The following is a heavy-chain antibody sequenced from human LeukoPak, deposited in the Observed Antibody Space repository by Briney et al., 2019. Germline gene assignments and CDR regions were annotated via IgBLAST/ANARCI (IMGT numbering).Heavy chain of an antibody. CDR2: INSDGSAT. Sequence: GGSLRLSCAASGFTFTMYWMHWVRQAPGKGLVWVSRINSDGSATNYADSVKGRFTISRDNAKDTLYLQMNSLRAEDTAVYYCARDFYGYFDLWGRGTLVTVSS. J-gene: IGHJ2*01. D-gene: IGHD3-16*01. V-gene: IGHV3-74*01. CDR3: ARDFYGYFDL. CDR1: GFTFTMYW.